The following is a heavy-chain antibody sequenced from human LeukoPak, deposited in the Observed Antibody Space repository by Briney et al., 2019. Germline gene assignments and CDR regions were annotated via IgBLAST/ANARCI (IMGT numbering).Heavy chain of an antibody. D-gene: IGHD3-3*01. J-gene: IGHJ4*02. CDR1: GFTFSTFW. Sequence: PGGSLRLSCAASGFTFSTFWMTWVRQAPGKGLEWVANIRQDGAEKYYVDSVKGRFTISRDNAKNSLYLQMNSLRAEDTAVYYCAKDRVPGGYYDFWSGYYSDFDYWGQGTLVTVSS. CDR2: IRQDGAEK. CDR3: AKDRVPGGYYDFWSGYYSDFDY. V-gene: IGHV3-7*01.